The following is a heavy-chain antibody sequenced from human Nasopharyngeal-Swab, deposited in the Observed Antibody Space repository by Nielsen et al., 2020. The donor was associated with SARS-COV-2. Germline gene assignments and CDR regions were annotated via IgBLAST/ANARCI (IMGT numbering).Heavy chain of an antibody. D-gene: IGHD6-19*01. CDR3: ARGGPVAFDY. Sequence: ASVKVSCKTSGYTFIGYYIHWVRQASGQGPEWMGWMTPKTGYTGYAQKFQGRVTMTWNTSISTAYMDLSSLTSEDTAVYYCARGGPVAFDYWGQGSLVIVSS. V-gene: IGHV1-8*02. CDR2: MTPKTGYT. J-gene: IGHJ4*02. CDR1: GYTFIGYY.